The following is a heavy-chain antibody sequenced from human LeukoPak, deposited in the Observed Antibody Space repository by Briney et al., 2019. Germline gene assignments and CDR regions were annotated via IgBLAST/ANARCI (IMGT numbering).Heavy chain of an antibody. CDR1: GFTFSSYS. CDR3: ARGLDFYGSGSYYNVHARFDY. CDR2: ISSSSSYI. Sequence: GGSLRLSCAASGFTFSSYSMNWVRQAPGKGLEWVSSISSSSSYIYYADSVKGRFTISRDNAKNSLYLQMNSLRAEDTAVYYCARGLDFYGSGSYYNVHARFDYWGQGTLVTVSS. V-gene: IGHV3-21*01. D-gene: IGHD3-10*01. J-gene: IGHJ4*02.